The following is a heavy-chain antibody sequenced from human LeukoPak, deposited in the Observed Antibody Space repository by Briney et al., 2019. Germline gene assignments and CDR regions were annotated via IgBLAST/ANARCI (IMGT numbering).Heavy chain of an antibody. D-gene: IGHD5-18*01. CDR1: GFTFSSYA. CDR2: ISGSGGTT. V-gene: IGHV3-23*01. Sequence: GGSLRLSCAASGFTFSSYAMSWVRQAPGKGLEWVSGISGSGGTTYSVDSMKGRFTISRDNPRNTLYLQMNSLRAEDTAVYYCAKSSLTRRLPDFDYWGLGTLVTVSS. J-gene: IGHJ4*02. CDR3: AKSSLTRRLPDFDY.